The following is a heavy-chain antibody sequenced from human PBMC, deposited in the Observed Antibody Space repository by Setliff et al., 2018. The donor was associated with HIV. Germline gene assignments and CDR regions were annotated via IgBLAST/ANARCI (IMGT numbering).Heavy chain of an antibody. CDR3: ARDYNYASGTYNWFDP. Sequence: EASVKVSCKASGYVFTTYVINWVRQAPGRGLELMGWINANTGNPRYAPGFTGRFVLSLDTSATTAHLQINGLKTDDTAVYYCARDYNYASGTYNWFDPWGQGTLVTVSS. J-gene: IGHJ5*02. V-gene: IGHV7-4-1*02. D-gene: IGHD3-10*01. CDR2: INANTGNP. CDR1: GYVFTTYV.